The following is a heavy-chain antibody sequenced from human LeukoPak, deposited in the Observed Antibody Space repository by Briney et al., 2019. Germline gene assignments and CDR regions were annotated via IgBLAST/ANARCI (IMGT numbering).Heavy chain of an antibody. CDR1: GFTFNDAW. D-gene: IGHD3-22*01. Sequence: GGSLRLSCAASGFTFNDAWMSWVRQAPGKGLEWVGRIKSKSDGGTTDYGAPVKGRFTISRDDSKNTLYLQMNSLKTGDTAVYYCTAGSGYSDFDYWGQGTLVTVSS. J-gene: IGHJ4*02. CDR2: IKSKSDGGTT. CDR3: TAGSGYSDFDY. V-gene: IGHV3-15*01.